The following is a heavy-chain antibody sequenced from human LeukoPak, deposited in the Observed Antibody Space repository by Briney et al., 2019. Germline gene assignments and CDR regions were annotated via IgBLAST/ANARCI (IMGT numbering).Heavy chain of an antibody. CDR2: IYYSGST. J-gene: IGHJ4*02. D-gene: IGHD3-22*01. CDR3: ARDYYDSSGYYSLFGY. Sequence: SETLSLTCTVSGGSISSYYWSWIRQPPGKGLEWIGYIYYSGSTNYNPSLKSRVTISVDTSKNQFSLKLSSVTAADTAVYYCARDYYDSSGYYSLFGYWGQGTLVTVCS. V-gene: IGHV4-59*01. CDR1: GGSISSYY.